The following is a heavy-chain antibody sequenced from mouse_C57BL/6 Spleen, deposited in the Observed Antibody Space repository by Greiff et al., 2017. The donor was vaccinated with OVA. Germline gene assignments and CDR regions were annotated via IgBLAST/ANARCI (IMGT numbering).Heavy chain of an antibody. D-gene: IGHD1-1*01. V-gene: IGHV1-64*01. Sequence: QVQLQQSGAELVKPGASVKLSCKASGYTFTSYWMHWVKQRPGQGLEWIGMIHPNSGSTNSNEKFKSKATLTVAKSSRTAYMQLSSLTSEDSAVYYCARSGYYGSRGWYFDVWGTGTTVTVSS. CDR2: IHPNSGST. CDR3: ARSGYYGSRGWYFDV. CDR1: GYTFTSYW. J-gene: IGHJ1*03.